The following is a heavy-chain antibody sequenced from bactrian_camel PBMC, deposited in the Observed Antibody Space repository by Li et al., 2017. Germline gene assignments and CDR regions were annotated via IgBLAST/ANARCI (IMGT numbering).Heavy chain of an antibody. Sequence: HVQLVESGGGLVQPGGSLRLSCVASGVTFSSWYMSWVRQAPGKGLEWVSGINPDGSKTLYADSVTGRFTISRDNAKNTVYLQMNSLISEDTALYYCVTMSGNWDFPSWGQGTQVTVS. CDR1: GVTFSSWY. J-gene: IGHJ6*01. D-gene: IGHD7*01. CDR3: VTMSGNWDFPS. CDR2: INPDGSKT. V-gene: IGHV3S5*01.